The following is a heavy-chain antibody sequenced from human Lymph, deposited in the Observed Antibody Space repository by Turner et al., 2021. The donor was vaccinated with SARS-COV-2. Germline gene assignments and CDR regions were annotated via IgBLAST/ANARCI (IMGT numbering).Heavy chain of an antibody. J-gene: IGHJ4*02. V-gene: IGHV3-30-3*01. D-gene: IGHD3-10*01. CDR3: ARDSSGSGTLDY. CDR2: ISYDGSNK. Sequence: QAQLVESGGGVVQPGRSLRLSCAASGFTFNNYPMHWVRQAPEKGLEWVAVISYDGSNKYYAASVKGRFTISRDNSKNTLYLQMNSLRAEDTAVYYWARDSSGSGTLDYWGQGTLVTVSS. CDR1: GFTFNNYP.